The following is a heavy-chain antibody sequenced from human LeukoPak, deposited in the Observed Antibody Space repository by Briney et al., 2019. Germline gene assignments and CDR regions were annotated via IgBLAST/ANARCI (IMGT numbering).Heavy chain of an antibody. Sequence: GGSLRLSCAASGFTLSTYWMSWVRQAPGKGLEWVANIKQDGSEKYYVDSVKGRFTISRDNSKNTLYLQMNSLRAEDTAVYYCAKGGWELEAFDIWGQGTMVTVSS. CDR3: AKGGWELEAFDI. V-gene: IGHV3-7*01. CDR2: IKQDGSEK. D-gene: IGHD1-26*01. CDR1: GFTLSTYW. J-gene: IGHJ3*02.